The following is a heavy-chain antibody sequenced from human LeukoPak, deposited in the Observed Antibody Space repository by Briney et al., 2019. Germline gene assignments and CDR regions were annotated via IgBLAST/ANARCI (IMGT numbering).Heavy chain of an antibody. V-gene: IGHV3-21*01. CDR1: GFTFSSYS. CDR2: ISSSSSYI. D-gene: IGHD4-17*01. CDR3: AKYADSLFSDY. J-gene: IGHJ4*02. Sequence: GGSLRLSCAASGFTFSSYSMNWVRQAAGKGLEWVSSISSSSSYIYYADSVKGRFTISRDNAKNSLYLQMNSLRAEDTAVYYCAKYADSLFSDYWGQGTLVTVSS.